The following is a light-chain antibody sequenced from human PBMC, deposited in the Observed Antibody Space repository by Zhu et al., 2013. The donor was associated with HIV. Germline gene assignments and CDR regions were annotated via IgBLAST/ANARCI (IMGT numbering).Light chain of an antibody. J-gene: IGKJ4*01. V-gene: IGKV3-20*01. CDR3: QQYGNSIS. CDR1: QSVSSNH. Sequence: EIVLTQSPGTLSLSPGERVTLSCRASQSVSSNHLAWYQQKPGQAPRLLIHDASRRASGIPDRFTGSGSQTDFNLAISGVEAEDSAVYYCQQYGNSISFGGGTKVEIK. CDR2: DAS.